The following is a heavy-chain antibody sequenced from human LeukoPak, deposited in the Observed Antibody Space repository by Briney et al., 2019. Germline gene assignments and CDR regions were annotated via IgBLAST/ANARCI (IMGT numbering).Heavy chain of an antibody. CDR2: IYAGDSDT. Sequence: GGSLKISCKGSGSSFTSYWIGGVRQMPGKGLEGMGIIYAGDSDTRYSPSFRGQVTISAHKSISTAYLQWSSLKASDTAMYYCARLRTDFWSGYHDYWGQGTLVTVSS. J-gene: IGHJ4*02. CDR1: GSSFTSYW. CDR3: ARLRTDFWSGYHDY. D-gene: IGHD3-3*01. V-gene: IGHV5-51*01.